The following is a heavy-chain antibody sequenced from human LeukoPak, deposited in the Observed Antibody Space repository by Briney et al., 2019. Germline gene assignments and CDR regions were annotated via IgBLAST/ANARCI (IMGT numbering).Heavy chain of an antibody. Sequence: SETLSLTCTVSGGSISSYYWSWIRQPPGKGLEWIGYIYYSGSTNYNPSLKSRVTISVDTSKNQFSLKLSSVTAADTAVYYCARAYCSSTSCYAGTSWFDPWGQGTLVTVSS. D-gene: IGHD2-2*01. V-gene: IGHV4-59*01. CDR3: ARAYCSSTSCYAGTSWFDP. CDR2: IYYSGST. J-gene: IGHJ5*02. CDR1: GGSISSYY.